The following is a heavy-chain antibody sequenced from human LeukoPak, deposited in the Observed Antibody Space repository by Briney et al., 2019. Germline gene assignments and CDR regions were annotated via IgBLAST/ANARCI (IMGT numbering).Heavy chain of an antibody. D-gene: IGHD5/OR15-5a*01. Sequence: GRSLRLSCAASGFTFSSYGMHWVRQAPGKGLEWVAVIWYDGSNKYYADSVKGRFTISRDNSKNTLYLQMNSLRAEDTAVYYCAKAGLYDPIDYWGQGTLVTVSS. CDR1: GFTFSSYG. V-gene: IGHV3-33*06. J-gene: IGHJ4*02. CDR3: AKAGLYDPIDY. CDR2: IWYDGSNK.